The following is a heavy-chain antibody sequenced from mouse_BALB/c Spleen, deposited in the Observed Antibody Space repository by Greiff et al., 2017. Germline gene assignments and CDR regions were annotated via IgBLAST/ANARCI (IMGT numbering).Heavy chain of an antibody. CDR2: IDPANGNT. D-gene: IGHD1-1*01. Sequence: EVQLQQSGAELVKPGASVKLSCTASGFNIKDTYMHWVKQRPEQGLEWIGRIDPANGNTKYDPKFQGKATITADTSSNTAYLQLSSLTSEDTAVYYCARGDYASRGDYWGQGTTLTVSS. CDR1: GFNIKDTY. CDR3: ARGDYASRGDY. J-gene: IGHJ2*01. V-gene: IGHV14-3*02.